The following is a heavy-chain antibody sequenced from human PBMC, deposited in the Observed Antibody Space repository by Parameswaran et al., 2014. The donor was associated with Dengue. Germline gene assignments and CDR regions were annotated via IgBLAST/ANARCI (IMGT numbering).Heavy chain of an antibody. D-gene: IGHD3-16*01. J-gene: IGHJ4*02. CDR2: INGGNGNT. CDR1: GYTFTNYV. V-gene: IGHV1-3*01. CDR3: ARDPGGRVFDY. Sequence: ASVKVSCKASGYTFTNYVLHWVRQAPGQRLEWMGWINGGNGNTKYSQKFQGRVTITRDTSASTAYMDLSSLRSVDTAVYYCARDPGGRVFDYWGQGTLVTVSS.